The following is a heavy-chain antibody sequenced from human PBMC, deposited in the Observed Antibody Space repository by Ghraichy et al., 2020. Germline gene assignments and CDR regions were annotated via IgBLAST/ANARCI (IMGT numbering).Heavy chain of an antibody. CDR3: ARENNGSYDH. J-gene: IGHJ4*02. CDR2: ISGYNGVT. CDR1: GYTFANYG. D-gene: IGHD1-26*01. Sequence: ASVKVSCKTSGYTFANYGVSWVRHAPGQGLQLMGWISGYNGVTHYAQKIQDRVTMTIDTSTTTAYMELRGLRSDDTAVYYCARENNGSYDHWGRGTRVTVSS. V-gene: IGHV1-18*01.